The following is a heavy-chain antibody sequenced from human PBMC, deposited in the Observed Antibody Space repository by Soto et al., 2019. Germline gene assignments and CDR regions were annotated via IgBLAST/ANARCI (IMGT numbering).Heavy chain of an antibody. CDR1: GDSISSSYH. V-gene: IGHV4-39*01. J-gene: IGHJ5*02. Sequence: QLQLQESGPGLVKPSETLSLTCTVSGDSISSSYHWGWVRQPPGKGLECIGAVYYTGFTYYNPSLKSRLTISLDTSKNQFSLRLSSVTAADTAIYYCARLPVVVIALRYFDPWCPGTLVTVSS. CDR3: ARLPVVVIALRYFDP. D-gene: IGHD2-21*01. CDR2: VYYTGFT.